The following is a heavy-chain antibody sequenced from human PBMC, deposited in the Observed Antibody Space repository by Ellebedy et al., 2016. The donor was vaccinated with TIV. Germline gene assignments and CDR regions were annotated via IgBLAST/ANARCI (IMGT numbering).Heavy chain of an antibody. Sequence: PGGSLRLSCAASGFTFRRFWAGRIRQAPGTGLEWVAHMKYDEIERYYANSVKGRFTISRENARNSLYLQMKSLGVDDTAVYYCVRDTVAVPDGNTFDFWGQGTMVSVS. CDR3: VRDTVAVPDGNTFDF. J-gene: IGHJ3*01. V-gene: IGHV3-7*04. CDR2: MKYDEIER. D-gene: IGHD5-24*01. CDR1: GFTFRRFW.